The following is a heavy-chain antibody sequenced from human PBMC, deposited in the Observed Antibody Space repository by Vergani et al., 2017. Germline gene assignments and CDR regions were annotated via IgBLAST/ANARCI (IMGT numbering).Heavy chain of an antibody. J-gene: IGHJ5*02. CDR3: ARMDTAMVGFDP. Sequence: QVQLQESGPGLVKPSQTLALTCSVSGDSISSGSYYWGWIRQPPGKSLEWIGSIYYSGLTYYNPSLKSRVAISVDTSKNQFSLKLSSVTAADTAVYYCARMDTAMVGFDPWGQGTLVTVSS. D-gene: IGHD5-18*01. CDR2: IYYSGLT. V-gene: IGHV4-39*07. CDR1: GDSISSGSYY.